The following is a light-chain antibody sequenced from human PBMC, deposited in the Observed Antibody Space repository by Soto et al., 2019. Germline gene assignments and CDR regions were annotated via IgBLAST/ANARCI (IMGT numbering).Light chain of an antibody. V-gene: IGKV1-5*03. CDR3: KHYNSYSEA. J-gene: IGKJ1*01. Sequence: DIQMTQSPSNIAGPVGDRVTLTSRASQTISSWLAWYQQKPEKAHKLLIYKASTLKSGVPSRFSGSGSGTEFTLTISSLQPDGFATYYCKHYNSYSEAFGQGTKVDIK. CDR2: KAS. CDR1: QTISSW.